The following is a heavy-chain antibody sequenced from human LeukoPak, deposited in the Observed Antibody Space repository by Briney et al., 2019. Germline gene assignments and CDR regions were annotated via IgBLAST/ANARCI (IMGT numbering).Heavy chain of an antibody. V-gene: IGHV4-59*11. CDR3: ARDLVTVTKGFDI. J-gene: IGHJ3*02. D-gene: IGHD4-17*01. CDR1: GDSFSSHY. Sequence: PSETLSLTCTVSGDSFSSHYWTWIRQPPGKGLEWIGYISYIGSTNYNPSLKSRVTISIDTSKNQFSLRLSSVTAADTAVYYCARDLVTVTKGFDIWGQGTMVSVSS. CDR2: ISYIGST.